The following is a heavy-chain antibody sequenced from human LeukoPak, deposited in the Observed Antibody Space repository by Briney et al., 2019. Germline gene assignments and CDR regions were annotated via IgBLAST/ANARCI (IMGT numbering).Heavy chain of an antibody. J-gene: IGHJ3*02. V-gene: IGHV3-11*06. CDR2: ITTSSSYT. Sequence: GRSLRLSCAASGFTFSDHYMTWLRQAPGKGLEWISYITTSSSYTNYADSVKGRFTISRDNAKNSLYLQMNSLRVEDTAMYYCARGRLWFGEFTSRGTFDIWGQGTMVTVSS. D-gene: IGHD3-10*01. CDR3: ARGRLWFGEFTSRGTFDI. CDR1: GFTFSDHY.